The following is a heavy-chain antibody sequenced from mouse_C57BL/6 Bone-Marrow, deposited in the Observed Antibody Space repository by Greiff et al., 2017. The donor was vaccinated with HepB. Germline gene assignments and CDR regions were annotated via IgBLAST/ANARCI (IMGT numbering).Heavy chain of an antibody. CDR1: GFTFSDYY. CDR2: ISNGGGST. V-gene: IGHV5-12*01. D-gene: IGHD2-2*01. Sequence: EVKLVESGGGLVQPGGSLKLSCAASGFTFSDYYMYWVRQTPEKRLEWVAYISNGGGSTYYPDTVKGRFTISRDNAKNTLYLQMSRLKSEDTAMYYCARHDGYDGGAWFAYWGQGTLVTVSA. CDR3: ARHDGYDGGAWFAY. J-gene: IGHJ3*01.